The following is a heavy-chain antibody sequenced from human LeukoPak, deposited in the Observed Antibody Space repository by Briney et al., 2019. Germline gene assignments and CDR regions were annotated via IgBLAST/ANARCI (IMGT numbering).Heavy chain of an antibody. CDR3: ARDPLDTAMVNDY. D-gene: IGHD5-18*01. Sequence: PGGSLRLSCAASGFTFSTYAMNWVRQAPGRGLEWVSAIRGSGGSTYYADSVKGRFTISRDNSKNTLYLQMNSLRAEDAAVYYCARDPLDTAMVNDYWGQGTLVTVSS. V-gene: IGHV3-23*01. CDR1: GFTFSTYA. J-gene: IGHJ4*02. CDR2: IRGSGGST.